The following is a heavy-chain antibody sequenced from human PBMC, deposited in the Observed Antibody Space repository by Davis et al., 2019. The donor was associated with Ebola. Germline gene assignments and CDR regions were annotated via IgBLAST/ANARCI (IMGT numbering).Heavy chain of an antibody. CDR3: ARFVGYCSSTSCLNWFDP. CDR2: ISSSSSTI. CDR1: GFTFSSYS. Sequence: PGGSLRLSCAASGFTFSSYSMNWVRQAPGKGLEWVSYISSSSSTIYYADSVKGRFTISRDNAKNSLYLQMNSLRDEDTAVYYCARFVGYCSSTSCLNWFDPWGQGTLVTVSS. V-gene: IGHV3-48*02. J-gene: IGHJ5*02. D-gene: IGHD2-2*01.